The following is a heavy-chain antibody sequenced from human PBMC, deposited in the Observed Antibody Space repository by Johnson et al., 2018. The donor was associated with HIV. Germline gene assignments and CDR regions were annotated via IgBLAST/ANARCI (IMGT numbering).Heavy chain of an antibody. Sequence: VQLVESGGGLVQPGGSLRLSCAASGFTFSSYAIHWVRQPPGKGLEWVAVISDEGRNKYYADSVKGRFTISRDNSENTLYLQMNSLRTEYTAVYYCARDGDSDAFDIWGQGTVVTVS. CDR2: ISDEGRNK. V-gene: IGHV3-30*04. CDR3: ARDGDSDAFDI. J-gene: IGHJ3*02. CDR1: GFTFSSYA. D-gene: IGHD4-17*01.